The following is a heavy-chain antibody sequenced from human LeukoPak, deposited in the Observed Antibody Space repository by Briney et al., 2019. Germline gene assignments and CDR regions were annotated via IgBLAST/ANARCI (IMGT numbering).Heavy chain of an antibody. V-gene: IGHV4-59*01. CDR2: IHYSGSA. CDR3: ARGWSYEGSFDY. Sequence: SETLSLTCTVSGGSITNYYWSWIRQPPGKGLEWIAYIHYSGSANYNPSLKSRVTISLDTSKNQLSLKLSSVTAADTAVYYCARGWSYEGSFDYWGQGTLVTVSS. D-gene: IGHD1-26*01. J-gene: IGHJ4*02. CDR1: GGSITNYY.